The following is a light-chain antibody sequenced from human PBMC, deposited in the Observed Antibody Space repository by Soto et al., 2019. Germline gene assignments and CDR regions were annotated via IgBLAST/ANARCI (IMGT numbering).Light chain of an antibody. Sequence: QSVLTQPASVSGSPGQSITISCTGTSSDVGGYNYVSWYQQHPGKAPKLMIYDVSNWPSGVSNRFSGSKSGNTSSLTISGLQADDAADYYCSSYTSSSTPVVFGGGTKLTVL. CDR2: DVS. V-gene: IGLV2-14*01. J-gene: IGLJ2*01. CDR1: SSDVGGYNY. CDR3: SSYTSSSTPVV.